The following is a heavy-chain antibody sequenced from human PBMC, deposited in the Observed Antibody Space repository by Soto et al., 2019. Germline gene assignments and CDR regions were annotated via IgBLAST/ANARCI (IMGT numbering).Heavy chain of an antibody. V-gene: IGHV4-30-2*01. J-gene: IGHJ3*02. CDR3: ARADILPQASAFDI. D-gene: IGHD3-9*01. CDR2: IYHSGST. Sequence: SETLSLTCAVPGGSISSGGYSWSWIRQPPGKGLEWIGYIYHSGSTYYNPSLKSRVTISVDRSKNQFSLKLSSVTAADTAVYYCARADILPQASAFDIWGQGTMVTVSS. CDR1: GGSISSGGYS.